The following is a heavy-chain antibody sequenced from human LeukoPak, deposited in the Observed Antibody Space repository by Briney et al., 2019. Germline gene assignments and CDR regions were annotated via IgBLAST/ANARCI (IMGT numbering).Heavy chain of an antibody. D-gene: IGHD6-19*01. J-gene: IGHJ4*02. CDR1: EFTFSDYA. V-gene: IGHV3-30-3*01. Sequence: QPGGSLRLSCAASEFTFSDYAMHWVRQAPGKGLEWVALISYDGSNKYYADSVKGRFTISRDNSKNTLYLQMNSLRAEDTALYYCAREWTYSSGWSASGYWGQGTLVTVSS. CDR2: ISYDGSNK. CDR3: AREWTYSSGWSASGY.